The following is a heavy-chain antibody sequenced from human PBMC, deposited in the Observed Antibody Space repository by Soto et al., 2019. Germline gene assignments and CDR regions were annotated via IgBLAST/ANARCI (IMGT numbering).Heavy chain of an antibody. Sequence: GGSLRLSCAASGFTFSSYAMHWVRQAPGKGLEWVAVISYDGSNKYYADSVKGRFTISRDNSKNTLYLQMNSLRAEDTAVYYCARDCSGGSCYIYWGQATLVTVSS. CDR3: ARDCSGGSCYIY. CDR2: ISYDGSNK. CDR1: GFTFSSYA. D-gene: IGHD2-15*01. V-gene: IGHV3-30-3*01. J-gene: IGHJ4*02.